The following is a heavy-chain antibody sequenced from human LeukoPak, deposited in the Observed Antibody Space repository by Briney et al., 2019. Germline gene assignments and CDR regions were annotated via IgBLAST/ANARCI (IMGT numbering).Heavy chain of an antibody. CDR1: GGTFSSYA. J-gene: IGHJ6*04. D-gene: IGHD3-10*01. Sequence: SVKVSCKASGGTFSSYAISWVRQAPGQGLEWMGGIIPIFGTANYAQKFQGRVTITAGKSTSTAYMELSSLRSEDTAVYYCARSMVRGEGYYYYGMDVWGKGTTVTVSS. CDR3: ARSMVRGEGYYYYGMDV. CDR2: IIPIFGTA. V-gene: IGHV1-69*06.